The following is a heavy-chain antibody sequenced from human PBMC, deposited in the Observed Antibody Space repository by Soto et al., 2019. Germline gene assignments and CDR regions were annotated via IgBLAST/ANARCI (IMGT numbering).Heavy chain of an antibody. CDR2: IYWNDDK. CDR3: AHVKAVAGYYYYGMDV. V-gene: IGHV2-5*01. D-gene: IGHD6-19*01. J-gene: IGHJ6*02. CDR1: GFSLSTSGVG. Sequence: QITLKESGPTLVKPTQTLTLTCTFSGFSLSTSGVGVGWIRQPPGKALEWLALIYWNDDKRYSPSLKSRLTITKDTSKNQVVLTMTNMDPVDTATYYCAHVKAVAGYYYYGMDVWGQGTTVTVSS.